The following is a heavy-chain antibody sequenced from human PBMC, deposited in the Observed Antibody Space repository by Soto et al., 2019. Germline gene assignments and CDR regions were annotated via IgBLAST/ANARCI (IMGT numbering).Heavy chain of an antibody. J-gene: IGHJ6*03. CDR1: GYSFTSYW. CDR2: IYPGDSDT. V-gene: IGHV5-51*01. D-gene: IGHD3-9*01. Sequence: PGESLKIFCKASGYSFTSYWIGWVRQMPGKGLEWMGSIYPGDSDTRYSPSFQGQGTISADTSITTAYLQWSSLKASDTAVCYCARVGLTGSYNHSDLMAAWGKGNTATVS. CDR3: ARVGLTGSYNHSDLMAA.